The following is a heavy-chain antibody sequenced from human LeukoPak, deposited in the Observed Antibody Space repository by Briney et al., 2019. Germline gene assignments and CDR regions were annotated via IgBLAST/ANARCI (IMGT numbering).Heavy chain of an antibody. J-gene: IGHJ5*02. CDR1: GYTFTYRY. CDR2: INPSGGST. Sequence: ASVKVSCKASGYTFTYRYLHWVRQAPGQGLEWMGTINPSGGSTSYAQKFQGRVTMTRDMSTSTVYMELSSLRSEDTAVYYCARASGLRYSSGWYGFDPWGQGTLVTVSS. D-gene: IGHD6-19*01. V-gene: IGHV1-46*01. CDR3: ARASGLRYSSGWYGFDP.